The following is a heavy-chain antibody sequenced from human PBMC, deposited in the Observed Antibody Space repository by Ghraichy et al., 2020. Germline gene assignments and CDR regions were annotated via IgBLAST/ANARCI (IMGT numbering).Heavy chain of an antibody. D-gene: IGHD2/OR15-2a*01. CDR3: AREGKNFDC. CDR2: IGGSSGGT. V-gene: IGHV3-23*01. CDR1: GFTFGFTFSSSA. Sequence: GGSLRLSCAASGFTFGFTFSSSAIIWARQAPGKGLEWVSRIGGSSGGTYYADSVKGRFIISRDNSKNTVYLQMNSLRAEDTAMYYCAREGKNFDCWGQGALVTVSS. J-gene: IGHJ4*02.